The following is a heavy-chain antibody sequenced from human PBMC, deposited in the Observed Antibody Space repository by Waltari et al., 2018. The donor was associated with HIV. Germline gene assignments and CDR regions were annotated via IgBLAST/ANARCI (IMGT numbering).Heavy chain of an antibody. CDR2: IIPIFGTA. CDR1: GGTFSRYA. D-gene: IGHD2-15*01. V-gene: IGHV1-69*01. CDR3: ARAGDCSGGSCYPGAFDI. J-gene: IGHJ3*02. Sequence: QVQLVQSGAEVKKPGSSVKVSCKASGGTFSRYAISWVRQAPGQGLEWMGGIIPIFGTANYAQKFQGRVTITADESTSTAYMELSSLRSEDTAVYYCARAGDCSGGSCYPGAFDIWGQGTMVTVSS.